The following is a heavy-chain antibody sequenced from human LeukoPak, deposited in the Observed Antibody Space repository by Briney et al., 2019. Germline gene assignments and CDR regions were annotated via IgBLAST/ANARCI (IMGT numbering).Heavy chain of an antibody. D-gene: IGHD3-9*01. CDR3: ARHASEDYDILTGYSFDY. CDR1: GGSISSYY. V-gene: IGHV4-39*01. J-gene: IGHJ4*02. CDR2: IYYSGST. Sequence: SETLSLTCTVSGGSISSYYWGWIRQPPGKGLEWIGSIYYSGSTYYNPSLKSRVTISVDTSKNQFSLKLSSVTAADTAVYYCARHASEDYDILTGYSFDYWGQGTLVTVSS.